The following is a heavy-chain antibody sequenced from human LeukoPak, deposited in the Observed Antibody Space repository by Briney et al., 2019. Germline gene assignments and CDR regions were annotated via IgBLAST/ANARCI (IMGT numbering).Heavy chain of an antibody. J-gene: IGHJ6*02. CDR1: GFTFSSYA. V-gene: IGHV3-23*01. Sequence: GGSLRLSCAASGFTFSSYAMSWVRQAPGKGLEWVSGISNSGSTYYADSVKGRFTISRDNSKNTLYLQMNSLRAEDTAVYYCAKEDSSGWWAPYGMDVWGQGTTVTVSS. CDR3: AKEDSSGWWAPYGMDV. CDR2: ISNSGST. D-gene: IGHD6-19*01.